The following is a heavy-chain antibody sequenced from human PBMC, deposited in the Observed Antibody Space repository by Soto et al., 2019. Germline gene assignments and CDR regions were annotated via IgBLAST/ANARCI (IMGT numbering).Heavy chain of an antibody. J-gene: IGHJ4*02. V-gene: IGHV1-2*02. CDR2: INPKSGGL. CDR3: VRERVGADSFDY. Sequence: ASLKVPCKASGYTFTGYFMHWVRQAPGQGLEWMGWINPKSGGLNYAQKFQVRVTMTTDTSISTAYMELSGLRSDDTAVYYCVRERVGADSFDYWREGTMVAV. D-gene: IGHD1-26*01. CDR1: GYTFTGYF.